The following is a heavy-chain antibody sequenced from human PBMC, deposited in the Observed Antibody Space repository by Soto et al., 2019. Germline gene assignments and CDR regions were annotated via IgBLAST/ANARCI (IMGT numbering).Heavy chain of an antibody. D-gene: IGHD2-2*01. CDR2: IIPIFGTA. Sequence: SAEVSCKASAGTFSSYAISWVRQAPGQGLEWMGGIIPIFGTANYAQKFQGRVTITADESTSTAYMELSSLRSEDTAVYYCARDNQRRIVVVPAALDYWGQGTLVTVSS. CDR3: ARDNQRRIVVVPAALDY. V-gene: IGHV1-69*13. CDR1: AGTFSSYA. J-gene: IGHJ4*02.